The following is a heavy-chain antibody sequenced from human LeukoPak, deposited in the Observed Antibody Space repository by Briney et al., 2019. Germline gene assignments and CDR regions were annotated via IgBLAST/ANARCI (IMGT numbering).Heavy chain of an antibody. CDR1: GGTFSSYA. CDR3: ASKNYGSESHFDY. J-gene: IGHJ4*02. V-gene: IGHV1-69*01. D-gene: IGHD3-10*01. Sequence: SVKVSCKASGGTFSSYAISWVRQAPGQGLEWMGGIIPIFGTANYAQKFQGRVTITADESASTAYMELSSLRSEDTAVYYCASKNYGSESHFDYWGQGTLVTVSS. CDR2: IIPIFGTA.